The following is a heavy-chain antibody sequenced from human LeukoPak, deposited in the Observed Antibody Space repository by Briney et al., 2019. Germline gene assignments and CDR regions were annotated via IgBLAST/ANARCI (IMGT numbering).Heavy chain of an antibody. CDR1: GFTFSRYV. Sequence: GGSLRLSCVASGFTFSRYVMHWVRQAPGKGLEWVAVIWYDGSAIYYADSVRGRFTLSRDNSKNTVYLQMNSLRAEDTAVYYCARDLLDCSGGTCYTPGPDVWGQGTTVSVSS. V-gene: IGHV3-33*01. CDR2: IWYDGSAI. D-gene: IGHD2-15*01. J-gene: IGHJ6*02. CDR3: ARDLLDCSGGTCYTPGPDV.